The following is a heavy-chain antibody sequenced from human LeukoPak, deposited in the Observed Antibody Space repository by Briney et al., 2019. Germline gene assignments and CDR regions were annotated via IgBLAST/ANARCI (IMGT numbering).Heavy chain of an antibody. D-gene: IGHD4-17*01. CDR2: IKQDGSEK. V-gene: IGHV3-7*01. Sequence: PGGSLRLSCADSGFTFSSYWMSWVRQAPGKGLEWVANIKQDGSEKYYVDSVKGRFTISRDNAKNSLYLQMNSLRAEDTAVYYCARDDYGEHHDAFDIWGQGTMVTVSS. CDR3: ARDDYGEHHDAFDI. J-gene: IGHJ3*02. CDR1: GFTFSSYW.